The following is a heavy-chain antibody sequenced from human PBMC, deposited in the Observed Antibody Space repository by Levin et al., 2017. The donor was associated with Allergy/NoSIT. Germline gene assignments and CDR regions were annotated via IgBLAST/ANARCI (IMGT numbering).Heavy chain of an antibody. CDR3: ARDLRQYYYGSGSIDY. CDR1: AFTFSTYT. V-gene: IGHV3-21*01. J-gene: IGHJ4*02. D-gene: IGHD3-10*01. Sequence: LSLTCAASAFTFSTYTMNWVRQAPGKGLEWVSSISSSSSYIYYADSVKGRFTISRDNAKNSLYLQMNSLRAEDTAVYYCARDLRQYYYGSGSIDYWGQGTLVTVSS. CDR2: ISSSSSYI.